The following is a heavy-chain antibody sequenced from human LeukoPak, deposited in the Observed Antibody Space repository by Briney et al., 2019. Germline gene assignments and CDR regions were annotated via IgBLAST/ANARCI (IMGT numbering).Heavy chain of an antibody. V-gene: IGHV3-23*01. Sequence: PGGSLRLSCKPSGFTFVDFYMSWVRQAPGKGLEWVADINGSGNGTYYADSVKGRFTISRDNTENSLYLEMTSLRAEDTATYFCARARPVLVFNYFDYWGQGVLVPVSS. CDR2: INGSGNGT. CDR1: GFTFVDFY. CDR3: ARARPVLVFNYFDY. D-gene: IGHD6-6*01. J-gene: IGHJ4*01.